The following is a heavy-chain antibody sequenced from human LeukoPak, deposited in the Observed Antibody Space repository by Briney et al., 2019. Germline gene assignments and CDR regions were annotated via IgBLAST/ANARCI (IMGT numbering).Heavy chain of an antibody. CDR3: AGPSKVGINWFFDL. V-gene: IGHV3-66*04. CDR1: GFTVGSNY. D-gene: IGHD3-22*01. J-gene: IGHJ2*01. CDR2: IYGGGDT. Sequence: GGSLRLSCVGSGFTVGSNYMTWVRQAPGKGLEWVSLIYGGGDTTSADSVKDRFTVSRDSSKNTLYLQMNSLRAEDTAEYYCAGPSKVGINWFFDLWGRGTLVTVSS.